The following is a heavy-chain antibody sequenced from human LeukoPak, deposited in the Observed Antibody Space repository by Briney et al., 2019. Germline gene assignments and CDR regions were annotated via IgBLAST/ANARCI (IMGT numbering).Heavy chain of an antibody. CDR2: IKQDGSEK. J-gene: IGHJ4*02. D-gene: IGHD3-3*01. CDR3: ARASQYYDFWSGIYYFDY. Sequence: PGGSLRLSCAASGFTFSSYWMSWVRQAPGKGLEWVANIKQDGSEKYYVDSVKGRFTISRDNAKDSLYLQTNSLRAEDTAVYYCARASQYYDFWSGIYYFDYWGQGTLVTVSS. V-gene: IGHV3-7*01. CDR1: GFTFSSYW.